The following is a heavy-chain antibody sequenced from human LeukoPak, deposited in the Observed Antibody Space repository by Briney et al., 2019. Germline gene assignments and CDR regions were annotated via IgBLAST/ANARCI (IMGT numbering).Heavy chain of an antibody. D-gene: IGHD3-10*01. CDR3: ARGYYASGSAFDL. J-gene: IGHJ4*02. Sequence: PSGTLSLTCTVSSGFISRTTNYWDWIRQPPGKGLEWIGSIYYSGSTHYNPSLKSRVTISLDTSKNHFSLRLTSVTAADTAVYYCARGYYASGSAFDLWGQGTLVTVSS. CDR1: SGFISRTTNY. CDR2: IYYSGST. V-gene: IGHV4-39*02.